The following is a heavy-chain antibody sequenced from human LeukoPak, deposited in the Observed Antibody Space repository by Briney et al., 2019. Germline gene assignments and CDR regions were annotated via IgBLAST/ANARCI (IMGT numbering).Heavy chain of an antibody. CDR1: GFTFDDYA. Sequence: GGSLRLSRAASGFTFDDYAMHWVRQAPGKGLEWVSLISWDDYSTYYADSVKGRFTISRDNSKNSLYLQMNSLRTEDTALYYCAKDMSTYGSNYFDFWGQGTLVTVSS. J-gene: IGHJ4*02. V-gene: IGHV3-43D*03. CDR2: ISWDDYST. D-gene: IGHD3-10*01. CDR3: AKDMSTYGSNYFDF.